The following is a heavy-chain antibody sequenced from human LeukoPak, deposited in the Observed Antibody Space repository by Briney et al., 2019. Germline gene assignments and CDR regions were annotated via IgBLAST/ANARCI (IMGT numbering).Heavy chain of an antibody. CDR2: IYYSEST. V-gene: IGHV4-59*01. CDR1: GGSISSYY. CDR3: ARDNRARHAFDI. D-gene: IGHD2/OR15-2a*01. Sequence: SETLSLTCTVSGGSISSYYWSWIRQPPGKGLEWIGYIYYSESTNYNPSLKSRVTISVDTSKNQFSLKLSSVTAADTAVYYCARDNRARHAFDIWGQGTMVTVSS. J-gene: IGHJ3*02.